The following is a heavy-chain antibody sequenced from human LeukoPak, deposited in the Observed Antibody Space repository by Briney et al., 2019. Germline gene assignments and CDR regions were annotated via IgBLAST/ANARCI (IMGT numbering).Heavy chain of an antibody. V-gene: IGHV1-69*04. CDR1: GGTFSSYA. CDR3: ARTLLDLVLLDYYYYCMDV. J-gene: IGHJ6*02. CDR2: IIPILGIA. D-gene: IGHD6-13*01. Sequence: ASVKVSCKASGGTFSSYAISWVRQAPGQGLEWMGRIIPILGIANYAQKFQGRVTITADKSTSTAYMELSSLRSEDTAVYYCARTLLDLVLLDYYYYCMDVWGQGTTVTVSS.